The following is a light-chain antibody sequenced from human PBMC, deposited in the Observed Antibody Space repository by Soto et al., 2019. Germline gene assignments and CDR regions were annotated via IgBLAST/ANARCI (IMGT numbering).Light chain of an antibody. CDR2: AAS. CDR3: QKYNSAPPVT. J-gene: IGKJ3*01. V-gene: IGKV1-27*01. CDR1: QVINNY. Sequence: DIQMTQSPSSLSPSVGDRVTISCRASQVINNYLAWYQQRPGKVPKLLIFAASTLRSGVPSRFSGSGSGTHFTLTISSLQPEDVATYYCQKYNSAPPVTFGPGTKVNV.